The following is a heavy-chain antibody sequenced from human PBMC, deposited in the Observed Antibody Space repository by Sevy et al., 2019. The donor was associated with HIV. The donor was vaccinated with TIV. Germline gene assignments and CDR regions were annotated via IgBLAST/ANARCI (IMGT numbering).Heavy chain of an antibody. CDR1: GFTFNTHA. CDR3: ASEVVGATTFDY. Sequence: GGSLRLSCTASGFTFNTHAMTWVRQAPGKGLEWVSVISGPGLSIYYADSVKGRFTISRDNAKNSLYLQMNSLRAEDTAVYYCASEVVGATTFDYWGQGTLVTVSS. J-gene: IGHJ4*02. D-gene: IGHD1-26*01. V-gene: IGHV3-21*01. CDR2: ISGPGLSI.